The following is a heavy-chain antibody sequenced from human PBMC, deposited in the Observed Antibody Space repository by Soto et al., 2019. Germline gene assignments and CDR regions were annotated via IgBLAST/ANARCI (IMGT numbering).Heavy chain of an antibody. CDR3: ARDRRGRGPYCGGDCYTPNDY. Sequence: PGGSLRRSCSASGFTFSDYYMSWIRQAPGKGLEWVSYISSSGSTIYYADSVKGRFTISRDNAKNSRYLQMNSLRAEDTAVYYCARDRRGRGPYCGGDCYTPNDYWGQGTLVTVSS. V-gene: IGHV3-11*01. CDR1: GFTFSDYY. CDR2: ISSSGSTI. D-gene: IGHD2-21*01. J-gene: IGHJ4*02.